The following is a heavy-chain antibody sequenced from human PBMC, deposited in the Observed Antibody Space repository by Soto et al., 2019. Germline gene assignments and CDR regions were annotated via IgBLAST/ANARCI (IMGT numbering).Heavy chain of an antibody. CDR3: ARRWDYGDYSFDWYFDL. V-gene: IGHV1-69*06. CDR2: IIPIFGTA. J-gene: IGHJ2*01. CDR1: GGTFSSYA. D-gene: IGHD4-17*01. Sequence: ASVKVSCKASGGTFSSYAISWVRQAPGQGLEWMGGIIPIFGTANYAQKFQGRVTITADKSTSTAYMELSSLRSEDTAVYYCARRWDYGDYSFDWYFDLWGRGTLVTVSS.